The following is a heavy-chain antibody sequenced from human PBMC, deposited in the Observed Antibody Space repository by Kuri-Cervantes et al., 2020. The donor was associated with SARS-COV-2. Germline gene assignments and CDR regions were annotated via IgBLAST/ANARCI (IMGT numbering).Heavy chain of an antibody. CDR2: ISSGSSTI. CDR1: GFTFSTYS. D-gene: IGHD3-10*01. V-gene: IGHV3-48*01. J-gene: IGHJ6*02. CDR3: ARASVRGIIITYHSYGMDV. Sequence: GESLKISCAASGFTFSTYSMNWVRQAPGKGLEWVSYISSGSSTIYYADSVKGRFTISRDNARNSLYLQMNSLRAEDTAVYYCARASVRGIIITYHSYGMDVWGQGTTVTVSS.